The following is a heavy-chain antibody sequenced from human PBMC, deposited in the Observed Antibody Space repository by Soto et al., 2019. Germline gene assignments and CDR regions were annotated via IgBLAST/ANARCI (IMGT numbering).Heavy chain of an antibody. D-gene: IGHD6-13*01. CDR3: AKVVSSSWTGFDY. CDR1: GFTFSSYA. Sequence: QPVGSLRLSCAASGFTFSSYAMSWVRQAPGKGLEWVSAISGSGGSTYYADSVKGRFTISRDNSKNTLYLQMNSLRAEDTAVYYCAKVVSSSWTGFDYWGQGTLVTVSS. J-gene: IGHJ4*02. V-gene: IGHV3-23*01. CDR2: ISGSGGST.